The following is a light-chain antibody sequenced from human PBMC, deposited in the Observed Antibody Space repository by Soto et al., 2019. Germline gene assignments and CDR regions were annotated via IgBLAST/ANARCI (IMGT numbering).Light chain of an antibody. CDR3: PHRTDRQVP. CDR1: QSVSIY. Sequence: EIVLTQSPVTLSLSPGERATLSCRASQSVSIYLAWYQQNPGQAPGLLIYDASNRATGVPARFSGSGSGTDFSLTISSLEPEDFAVYYCPHRTDRQVPFGQGTRLENK. CDR2: DAS. J-gene: IGKJ5*01. V-gene: IGKV3-11*01.